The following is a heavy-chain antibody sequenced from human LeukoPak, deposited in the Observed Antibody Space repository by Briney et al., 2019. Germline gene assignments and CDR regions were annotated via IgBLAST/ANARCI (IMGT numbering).Heavy chain of an antibody. Sequence: SVTVSCTASGGTFSSYAISWVRQAPGQGLEWMGGIIPIFGTANYAQKFQGRVTITADESTSTAYMELSSLRSEDTAVYYCARGGDSSGYYHRYFDYWGQGTLVTVSS. CDR1: GGTFSSYA. V-gene: IGHV1-69*13. J-gene: IGHJ4*02. CDR3: ARGGDSSGYYHRYFDY. CDR2: IIPIFGTA. D-gene: IGHD3-22*01.